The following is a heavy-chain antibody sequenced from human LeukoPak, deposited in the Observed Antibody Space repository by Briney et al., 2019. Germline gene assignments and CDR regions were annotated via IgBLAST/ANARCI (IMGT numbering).Heavy chain of an antibody. Sequence: GGSLRLSCAASGFTFSSYVMHWVRQAPGKGLEWVAFIRYDGSNKYYADSVKGRFTISRDNSKNTLYLQMNSLRAEDTAVYYCAKRSIAAAGTGSVGFDYWGQGTLVTVSS. CDR3: AKRSIAAAGTGSVGFDY. V-gene: IGHV3-30*02. CDR1: GFTFSSYV. J-gene: IGHJ4*02. CDR2: IRYDGSNK. D-gene: IGHD6-13*01.